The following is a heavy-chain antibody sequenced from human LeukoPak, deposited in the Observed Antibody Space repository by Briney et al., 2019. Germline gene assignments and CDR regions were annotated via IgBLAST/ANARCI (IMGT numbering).Heavy chain of an antibody. CDR1: GFTFSSYW. CDR3: IRDKSGWDDY. Sequence: PGGSLRLSCAASGFTFSSYWMHWARQAPGKGLVWVARITPDGSATSYADSVRGRFTVSRENAKNTLYLQMNSLRDEDTAVYYCIRDKSGWDDYWGQGTLVTVSS. J-gene: IGHJ4*02. D-gene: IGHD3-3*01. V-gene: IGHV3-74*01. CDR2: ITPDGSAT.